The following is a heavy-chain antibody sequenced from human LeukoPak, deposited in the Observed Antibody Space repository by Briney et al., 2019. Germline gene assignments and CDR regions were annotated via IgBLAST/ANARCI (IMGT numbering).Heavy chain of an antibody. CDR2: ISSSSTI. CDR3: AKVAVVLNYFDY. Sequence: GGSLRLSCAASGSTFSDYYMNWVRQAPGKGLEWVSSISSSSTIYYADSVKGRFTISRDNAKNSLYLQMNSLRAEDTAVYYCAKVAVVLNYFDYWGQGTLVTVSS. D-gene: IGHD6-19*01. J-gene: IGHJ4*02. V-gene: IGHV3-69-1*01. CDR1: GSTFSDYY.